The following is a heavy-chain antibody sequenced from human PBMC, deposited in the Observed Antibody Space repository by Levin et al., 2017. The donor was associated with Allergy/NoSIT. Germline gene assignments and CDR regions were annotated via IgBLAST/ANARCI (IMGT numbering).Heavy chain of an antibody. CDR1: GFTFSSYA. CDR3: VKDPGYSGYAYYFDY. D-gene: IGHD5-12*01. J-gene: IGHJ4*02. V-gene: IGHV3-64D*06. Sequence: GESLKISCSASGFTFSSYAMHWVRQAPGKGLEYVSAISSNGGSTYYADSVKGRFTISRDNSKNTLYLQMSSLRAEDTAVYYCVKDPGYSGYAYYFDYWGQGTLVTVSS. CDR2: ISSNGGST.